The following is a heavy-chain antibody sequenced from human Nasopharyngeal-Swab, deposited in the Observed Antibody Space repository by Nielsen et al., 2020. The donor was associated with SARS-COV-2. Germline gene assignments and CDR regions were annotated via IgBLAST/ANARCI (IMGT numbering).Heavy chain of an antibody. CDR1: GFTFSSYE. V-gene: IGHV3-48*03. D-gene: IGHD4-17*01. CDR3: AREGYGDSSFYFDY. CDR2: ISSSGNTL. J-gene: IGHJ4*02. Sequence: SCAASGFTFSSYEMNWVRQAPGKGLEWVSYISSSGNTLYYADSVKGRFTVSRDNAKNSLFLHLGSLRAEDTAVYYCAREGYGDSSFYFDYWGQGTLVTVSS.